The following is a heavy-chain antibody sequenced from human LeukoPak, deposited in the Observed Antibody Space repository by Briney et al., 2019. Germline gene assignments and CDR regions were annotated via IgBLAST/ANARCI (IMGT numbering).Heavy chain of an antibody. V-gene: IGHV3-23*01. CDR3: AKAEYQLPEDV. J-gene: IGHJ6*04. CDR1: GFTFDDYG. Sequence: PGGSLRLSCAASGFTFDDYGMSWVRQAPGKGLEWVSAISGTGGNTYYADSVKGRFTISRDNSKNTLYLQMNSLRAEDTAVYYCAKAEYQLPEDVWGKGTTVTVSS. D-gene: IGHD2-2*01. CDR2: ISGTGGNT.